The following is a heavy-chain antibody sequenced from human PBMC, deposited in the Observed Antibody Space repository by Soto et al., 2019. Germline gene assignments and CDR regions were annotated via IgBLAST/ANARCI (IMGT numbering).Heavy chain of an antibody. CDR1: GFTLSSYD. J-gene: IGHJ3*02. Sequence: PGGSLRLYCAASGFTLSSYDMHWVRQAPGKGLEWVAVIWSDGSTEYSTESVKGRFTISRDNSQNTLYLQINSLRADDTAVFYCARGGVYGDSDSFDIWGQGTMVTVSS. V-gene: IGHV3-33*01. CDR3: ARGGVYGDSDSFDI. D-gene: IGHD4-17*01. CDR2: IWSDGSTE.